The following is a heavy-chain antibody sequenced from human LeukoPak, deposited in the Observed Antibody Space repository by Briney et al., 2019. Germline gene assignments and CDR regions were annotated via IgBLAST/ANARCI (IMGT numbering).Heavy chain of an antibody. CDR1: GYTFTSYG. J-gene: IGHJ3*02. D-gene: IGHD4-11*01. Sequence: ASVKVSCKASGYTFTSYGISWVRQAPGQGLEWMGWISAYNGNTNYAQKLQGRVTMTTDTSTSTAYMELSSLRSEDTAVYYCATDRAPTGPYTVTTYAFDIWGQGTMVTVSS. CDR2: ISAYNGNT. V-gene: IGHV1-18*01. CDR3: ATDRAPTGPYTVTTYAFDI.